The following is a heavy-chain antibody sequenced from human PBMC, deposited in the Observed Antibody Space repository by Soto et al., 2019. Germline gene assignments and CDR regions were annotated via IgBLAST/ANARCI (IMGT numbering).Heavy chain of an antibody. J-gene: IGHJ4*02. V-gene: IGHV3-11*05. CDR1: GFTFSDYY. CDR3: ARPYYYGSGADYY. D-gene: IGHD3-10*01. CDR2: ISTSSSYT. Sequence: QVQLVESGGGLVKPGGSLRLSCAASGFTFSDYYMSWIRQAPGKGLEWVSYISTSSSYTSYADSVKGRCTISRDNANNSRYLQMNSLRAEDTAVYYCARPYYYGSGADYYWGQGTLVTVSS.